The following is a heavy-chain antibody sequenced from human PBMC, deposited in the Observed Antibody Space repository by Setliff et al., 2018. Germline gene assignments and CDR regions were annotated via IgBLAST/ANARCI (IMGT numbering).Heavy chain of an antibody. CDR3: ARDRGLEADVVSLINMGDF. D-gene: IGHD2-21*01. Sequence: ASVKVSCKASGYTFTDYYMHWVRQAPGQGLEWMGWTSGYNGNTNYAQKFQSRVTMTTDTFTNTAYMELRSLRSDDTAVYYCARDRGLEADVVSLINMGDFWGQGTLVTVSS. CDR1: GYTFTDYY. V-gene: IGHV1-18*04. J-gene: IGHJ4*02. CDR2: TSGYNGNT.